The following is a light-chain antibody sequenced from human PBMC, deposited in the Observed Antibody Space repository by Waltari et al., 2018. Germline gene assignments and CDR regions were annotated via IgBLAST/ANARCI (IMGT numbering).Light chain of an antibody. CDR2: DRA. Sequence: IVLTQSPATLSLSPGERATLSCRASQSISSYLAWYQQKPGQAPRLLICDRANRATGIPARFSGSGSKTDFTLTIASLEPEDSAVYYCQQSYNWPRTFGQGTKVEIK. V-gene: IGKV3-11*01. J-gene: IGKJ1*01. CDR3: QQSYNWPRT. CDR1: QSISSY.